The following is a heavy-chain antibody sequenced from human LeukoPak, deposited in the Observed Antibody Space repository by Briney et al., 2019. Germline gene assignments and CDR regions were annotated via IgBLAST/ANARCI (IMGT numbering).Heavy chain of an antibody. CDR2: ISYDGSNK. J-gene: IGHJ6*02. CDR1: GFTFSSYA. CDR3: ASPGYSSGWYGVEYYYYGMDV. D-gene: IGHD6-19*01. V-gene: IGHV3-30*04. Sequence: QSGGSLRLSCAASGFTFSSYAMHWVRQAPGKGLEWVAVISYDGSNKYYADSVKGRFTISRDNSKNTLYLQMNSLRAEDTAVYYCASPGYSSGWYGVEYYYYGMDVWGQGTTVTVSS.